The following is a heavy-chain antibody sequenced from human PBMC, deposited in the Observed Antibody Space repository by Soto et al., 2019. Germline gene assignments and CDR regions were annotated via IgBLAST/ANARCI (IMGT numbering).Heavy chain of an antibody. V-gene: IGHV3-30-3*01. CDR2: ISYDGSNK. CDR3: ARGKSGSYYVLDYYYGMDV. J-gene: IGHJ6*02. CDR1: GFTFSSYA. Sequence: QVQLVESGGGVVQPGRSLRLSCAASGFTFSSYAMHWVRQAPGKGLEWVAVISYDGSNKYYADSVKGRFTISRDNSKNTLYLQMNSLRAEDTAAYYCARGKSGSYYVLDYYYGMDVWGQGTTVTVSS. D-gene: IGHD1-26*01.